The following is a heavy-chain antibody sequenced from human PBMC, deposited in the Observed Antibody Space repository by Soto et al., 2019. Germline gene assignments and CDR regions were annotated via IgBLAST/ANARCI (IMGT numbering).Heavy chain of an antibody. CDR2: IYYSGST. CDR3: ARLRASDDYSNSYYYMDV. D-gene: IGHD4-4*01. Sequence: SETLSLTCTVSDSSISSYYWSWIRQPPGKGLEWIGYIYYSGSTNYNPSLKSRVTISVDTSKNQFSLKLSSVTAADTAVYYCARLRASDDYSNSYYYMDVWGKGTTVTVSS. CDR1: DSSISSYY. J-gene: IGHJ6*03. V-gene: IGHV4-59*08.